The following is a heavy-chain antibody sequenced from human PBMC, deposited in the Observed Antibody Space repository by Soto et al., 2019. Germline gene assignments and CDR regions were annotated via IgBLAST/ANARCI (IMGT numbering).Heavy chain of an antibody. D-gene: IGHD5-18*01. J-gene: IGHJ4*02. CDR2: IYYSGST. CDR1: GGSISSGGYY. CDR3: ARVAWIQLRSFDY. Sequence: SETLSLTCTVSGGSISSGGYYWSWIRQHPGKGLEWIGYIYYSGSTYYNPSLKSRVTISVDTSKNQFSLKLSSVTAADTAVYYCARVAWIQLRSFDYWGQGTLVTVSS. V-gene: IGHV4-31*03.